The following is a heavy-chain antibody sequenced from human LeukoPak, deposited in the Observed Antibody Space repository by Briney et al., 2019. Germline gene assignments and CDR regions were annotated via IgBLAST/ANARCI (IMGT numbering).Heavy chain of an antibody. V-gene: IGHV3-74*01. J-gene: IGHJ6*03. CDR3: AREPYSSSAGYYYYYMDV. CDR1: GFTFSSYW. CDR2: INSDGSST. Sequence: GGSLRLSCAASGFTFSSYWMHWVRQAPGKGLVWVSRINSDGSSTSYADSVKGRFTISRDNAKHTLYLQMNSLRAEDTAVYYCAREPYSSSAGYYYYYMDVWGKGTTVTVSS. D-gene: IGHD6-6*01.